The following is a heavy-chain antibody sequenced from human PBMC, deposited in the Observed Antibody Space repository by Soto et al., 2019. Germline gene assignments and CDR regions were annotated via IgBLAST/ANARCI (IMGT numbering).Heavy chain of an antibody. Sequence: GSLRLSCAASGFTFSSYAMHWVRQAPGKGLEWVAVISYDGSNKYYADSVKGRFTISRDNSKNTLYLQMNSLRAEDTAVYYCARSPGGYFDYWGQGXLVTVYS. CDR3: ARSPGGYFDY. CDR1: GFTFSSYA. J-gene: IGHJ4*02. CDR2: ISYDGSNK. V-gene: IGHV3-30-3*01. D-gene: IGHD3-10*01.